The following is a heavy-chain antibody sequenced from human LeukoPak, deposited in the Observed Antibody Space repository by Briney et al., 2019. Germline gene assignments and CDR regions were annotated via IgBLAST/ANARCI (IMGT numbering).Heavy chain of an antibody. V-gene: IGHV3-30-3*01. J-gene: IGHJ3*02. CDR1: GFTFSSYA. D-gene: IGHD1-7*01. CDR3: ARDGLELRAFDI. CDR2: ISYDGSNK. Sequence: PGGSLRLFCASSGFTFSSYAMHWVRQAPGKGLEWVAVISYDGSNKYYAVSVKGRFTISRDNSKNTLYLQMNSLRAEDTAVYYCARDGLELRAFDIWGQGTMVTVSS.